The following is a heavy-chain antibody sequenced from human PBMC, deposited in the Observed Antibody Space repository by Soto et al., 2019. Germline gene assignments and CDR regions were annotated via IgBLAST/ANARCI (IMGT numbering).Heavy chain of an antibody. D-gene: IGHD2-15*01. CDR2: ISGSAASP. J-gene: IGHJ4*02. V-gene: IGHV3-23*01. Sequence: EVHLLESGGDLVQPGGSLRLSCAASGFTFSSYAMSWVRQAPGKGLDWVSGISGSAASPFYADSGKGRFTISRDNSKNTLYLQMNSLRAEETAVYYCAKWAGRYCSGGRCYLDDTFAYWGQGTLVTVSS. CDR1: GFTFSSYA. CDR3: AKWAGRYCSGGRCYLDDTFAY.